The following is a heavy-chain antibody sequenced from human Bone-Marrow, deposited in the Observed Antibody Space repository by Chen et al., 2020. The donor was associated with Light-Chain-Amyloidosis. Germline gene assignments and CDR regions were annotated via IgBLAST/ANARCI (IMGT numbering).Heavy chain of an antibody. Sequence: GYTFPNYWIGWVRQMPGKGLEWMGVIYPDDSDARYSQSFEGQVTISADKSITTAYLQWRSLKASDTAMYYCAKRRDGYNVDYWGQGTLVTVSS. CDR1: GYTFPNYW. J-gene: IGHJ4*02. D-gene: IGHD5-12*01. CDR2: IYPDDSDA. CDR3: AKRRDGYNVDY. V-gene: IGHV5-51*01.